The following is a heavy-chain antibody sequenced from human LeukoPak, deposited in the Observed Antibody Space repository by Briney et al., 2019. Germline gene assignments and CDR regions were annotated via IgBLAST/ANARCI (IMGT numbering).Heavy chain of an antibody. J-gene: IGHJ6*03. CDR2: AYYSGTT. CDR1: GGSISSSTYY. D-gene: IGHD3-10*01. V-gene: IGHV4-39*07. Sequence: SETLSLTCTVSGGSISSSTYYWGWIRQPPGKGLEWIGSAYYSGTTYYNPSLKSRVTISVDTSKNQFSLKLSSVTAADTAVYYCARGVRYGSGSYYKFPLDYYYYMDVWGKGTTVTVSS. CDR3: ARGVRYGSGSYYKFPLDYYYYMDV.